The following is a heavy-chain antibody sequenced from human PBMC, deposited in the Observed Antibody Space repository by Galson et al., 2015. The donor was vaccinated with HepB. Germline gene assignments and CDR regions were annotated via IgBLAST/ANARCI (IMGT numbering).Heavy chain of an antibody. Sequence: SLRLSCAASGFTYSTYGMSWVRQAPGKGLEWVSYISRSSSAIYYADSVKGRFTISRDNAKNSLYLQMNSLRVEDTAVYYCARSRFDFWSGYDYYMDVWGKGTTVTVSS. CDR1: GFTYSTYG. CDR3: ARSRFDFWSGYDYYMDV. V-gene: IGHV3-48*01. J-gene: IGHJ6*03. CDR2: ISRSSSAI. D-gene: IGHD3-3*01.